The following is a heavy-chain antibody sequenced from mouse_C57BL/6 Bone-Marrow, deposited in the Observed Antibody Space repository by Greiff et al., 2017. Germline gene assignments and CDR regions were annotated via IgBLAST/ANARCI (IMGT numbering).Heavy chain of an antibody. J-gene: IGHJ1*03. D-gene: IGHD2-4*01. V-gene: IGHV1-69*01. CDR1: GYTFTSYW. CDR2: IDPSDSYT. Sequence: QVQLQQPGAELVMPGASVKLSCKASGYTFTSYWMHWVKQRPGQGLEWIGEIDPSDSYTNYNQKFKGKSTLTVDKSSITAYMQLSSLTSEDSAVYYCSFDYYWYFDVWGTGTTVTVSA. CDR3: SFDYYWYFDV.